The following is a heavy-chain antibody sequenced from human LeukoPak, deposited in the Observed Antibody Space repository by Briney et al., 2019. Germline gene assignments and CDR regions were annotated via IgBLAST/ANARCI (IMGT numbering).Heavy chain of an antibody. CDR3: ARVGIDYSGNIIKYYFDY. V-gene: IGHV3-7*01. Sequence: GGSLRLSCAASGFTFSSYWMSWVRQAPGKGLEWVANIKQDGSEKYYVDSVKGRFTISRDNAKTSLYLQMNSLRAEDTAVYYCARVGIDYSGNIIKYYFDYWGQGTLVTVSS. D-gene: IGHD4-23*01. J-gene: IGHJ4*02. CDR1: GFTFSSYW. CDR2: IKQDGSEK.